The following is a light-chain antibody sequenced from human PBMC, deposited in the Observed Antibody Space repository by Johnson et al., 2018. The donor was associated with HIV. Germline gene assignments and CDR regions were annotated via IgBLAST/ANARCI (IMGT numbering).Light chain of an antibody. CDR1: TYNIGNNY. Sequence: QSVLTQPPSVSAAPGQKVTISCSGSTYNIGNNYVSWYQQLPGTAPTLLIYEKNKRPSGIPDRFSGSKSGTSATLGITGLQTGDEADYYCGTWDSSLGVFGTGTKVTVL. J-gene: IGLJ1*01. V-gene: IGLV1-51*02. CDR3: GTWDSSLGV. CDR2: EKN.